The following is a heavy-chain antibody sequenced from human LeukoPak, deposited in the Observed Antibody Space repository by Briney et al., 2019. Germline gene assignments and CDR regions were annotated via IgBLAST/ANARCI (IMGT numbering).Heavy chain of an antibody. D-gene: IGHD2-2*02. Sequence: VASVKVSCEASGGTFSSYAISWVRQAPGQGLEWMGGIIPIFGTANYAQKFQGRVTITADESTSTAYMELSSLRSEDTAVYYCARVGYCSSTSCYTYWFDPWGQGTLVTVSS. CDR1: GGTFSSYA. CDR3: ARVGYCSSTSCYTYWFDP. J-gene: IGHJ5*02. V-gene: IGHV1-69*13. CDR2: IIPIFGTA.